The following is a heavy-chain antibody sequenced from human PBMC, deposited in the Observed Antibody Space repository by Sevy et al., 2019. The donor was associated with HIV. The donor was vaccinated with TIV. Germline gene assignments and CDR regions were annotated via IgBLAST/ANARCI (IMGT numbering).Heavy chain of an antibody. Sequence: ASVKVSCKASGGTFSSYAISWVRQAPGQGLEWMGGIIPIFRTANYAQKFQGRVTITADKSTSTAYMELSSLRSEDTAVYYCARGAGYYDSSGYYYFDYWGQGTLVIVSS. CDR1: GGTFSSYA. CDR2: IIPIFRTA. D-gene: IGHD3-22*01. CDR3: ARGAGYYDSSGYYYFDY. V-gene: IGHV1-69*06. J-gene: IGHJ4*02.